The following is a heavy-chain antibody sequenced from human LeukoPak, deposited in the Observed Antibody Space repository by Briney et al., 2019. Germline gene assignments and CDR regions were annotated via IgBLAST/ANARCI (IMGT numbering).Heavy chain of an antibody. CDR3: ASTSGYDFWDMGY. V-gene: IGHV3-30*04. CDR1: GFAFSKYA. Sequence: QPGRSLRLSCAASGFAFSKYAMHWVRQAPGKGPEWVTIISDGGRSNYADSVEGRFTISRDNSKNTLYLQMSSLRAEDTAVYYCASTSGYDFWDMGYWGQGTLGTVSS. CDR2: ISDGGRS. J-gene: IGHJ4*02. D-gene: IGHD5-12*01.